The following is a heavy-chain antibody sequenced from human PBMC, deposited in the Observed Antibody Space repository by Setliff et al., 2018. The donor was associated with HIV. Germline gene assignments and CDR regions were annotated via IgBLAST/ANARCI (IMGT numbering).Heavy chain of an antibody. CDR1: GDSITTGGYY. D-gene: IGHD3-10*01. Sequence: KPSETLSLTCSVSGDSITTGGYYWTWIRQPPGKGLEWVGYIYHSGTTYYNLSLKSRLTISLDTSNNRFSLRMRSMTAADTAVYFCARGFGDPFYFYYMDVWGKGTTVTVSS. J-gene: IGHJ6*03. CDR3: ARGFGDPFYFYYMDV. CDR2: IYHSGTT. V-gene: IGHV4-31*03.